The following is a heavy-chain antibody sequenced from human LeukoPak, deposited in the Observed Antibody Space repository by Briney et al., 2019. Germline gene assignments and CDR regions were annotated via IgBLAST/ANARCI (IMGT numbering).Heavy chain of an antibody. J-gene: IGHJ6*03. CDR3: AIAAAGTPLHYYMDV. CDR2: IIPIFGTA. V-gene: IGHV1-69*13. CDR1: GGTFSSYA. D-gene: IGHD6-13*01. Sequence: GASVKVSCKAPGGTFSSYAISWVRQAPGQGLEWMGGIIPIFGTANYAQKFQGRVTITADESTSTAYMELSSLRSEDTAVYYCAIAAAGTPLHYYMDVWGKGTTVTVSS.